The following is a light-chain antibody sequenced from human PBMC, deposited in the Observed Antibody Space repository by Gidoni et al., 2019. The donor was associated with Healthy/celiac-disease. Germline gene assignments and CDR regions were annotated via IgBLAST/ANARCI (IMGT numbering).Light chain of an antibody. V-gene: IGKV1-13*02. Sequence: AIQLTQSPSSLSASVGDRVTITCRASQGISSALAWYQQKPGKAPKPLIYDASSLESGVPSRFSGSGSGTDFTLTISSLQPEDFATYYCQQFNSYSPLTFGGGTKVEIK. CDR3: QQFNSYSPLT. CDR2: DAS. CDR1: QGISSA. J-gene: IGKJ4*01.